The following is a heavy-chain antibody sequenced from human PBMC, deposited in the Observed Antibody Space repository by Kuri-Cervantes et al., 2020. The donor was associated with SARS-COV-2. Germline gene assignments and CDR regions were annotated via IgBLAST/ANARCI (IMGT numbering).Heavy chain of an antibody. Sequence: GESLKISCAASGFTFSSYGMHWVRQAPGKGLEWVAVIWYDGSNKYYADSVKGRFTISRDNSKNTLYLQMNSLRAEDTAVYYCARDQGAHTAVAVVFDYWGQGTLVTVSS. D-gene: IGHD6-19*01. CDR3: ARDQGAHTAVAVVFDY. V-gene: IGHV3-33*01. CDR1: GFTFSSYG. J-gene: IGHJ4*02. CDR2: IWYDGSNK.